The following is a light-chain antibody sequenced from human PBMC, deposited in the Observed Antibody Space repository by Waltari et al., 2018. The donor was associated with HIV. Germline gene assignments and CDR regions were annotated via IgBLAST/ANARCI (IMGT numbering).Light chain of an antibody. Sequence: EIVLTQSPAILSGSPGEIVTLSCRASQNIRGDLAWYQQKPGQAPRLLIYGASTRATGVPATFSGSGSGTDFTLTISSLQVDDSVVYYCQQRSNWPLFTFGPGTKVDIK. V-gene: IGKV3-15*01. CDR1: QNIRGD. CDR2: GAS. J-gene: IGKJ3*01. CDR3: QQRSNWPLFT.